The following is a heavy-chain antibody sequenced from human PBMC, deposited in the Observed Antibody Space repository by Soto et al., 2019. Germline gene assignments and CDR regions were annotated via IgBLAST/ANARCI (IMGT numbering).Heavy chain of an antibody. J-gene: IGHJ5*02. Sequence: SETLSLTCTVSGGSISSSSYYWGWIRQPPGKGLEWIGSIFYSGSTYYNPSLKSRVTISVDTSKNQFSLKLTSVTAADTAVYYCARSYYDSTGFAVDPWGQGTLVTVSS. D-gene: IGHD3-22*01. CDR2: IFYSGST. CDR1: GGSISSSSYY. V-gene: IGHV4-39*01. CDR3: ARSYYDSTGFAVDP.